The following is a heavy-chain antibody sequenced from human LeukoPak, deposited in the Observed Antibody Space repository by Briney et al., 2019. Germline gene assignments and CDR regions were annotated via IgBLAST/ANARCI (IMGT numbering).Heavy chain of an antibody. Sequence: GRSLRLSCAASGFIFDDYTIHWVRQPPGKGLEWVSGITGNSGSTDYADSVRGRFTISRDNAKNTLYLQMNSLRAEDTAVYYCARPRGLGAFDIWGQGTMVTVSS. CDR3: ARPRGLGAFDI. CDR2: ITGNSGST. V-gene: IGHV3-9*01. CDR1: GFIFDDYT. J-gene: IGHJ3*02. D-gene: IGHD6-19*01.